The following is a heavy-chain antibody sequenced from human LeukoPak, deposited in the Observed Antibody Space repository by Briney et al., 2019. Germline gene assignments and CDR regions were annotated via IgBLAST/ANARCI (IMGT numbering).Heavy chain of an antibody. Sequence: GGSLRLSCAVSGFTFNSYSMNWVRQAPGKGLEWVSSISSSSSYIYYAESVKGRFTISRDNAKNSLYLQMNSLRAGDTAVYYCARTIEMATISYFDYWGQGTLVTVSS. J-gene: IGHJ4*02. D-gene: IGHD5-24*01. CDR3: ARTIEMATISYFDY. CDR2: ISSSSSYI. CDR1: GFTFNSYS. V-gene: IGHV3-21*01.